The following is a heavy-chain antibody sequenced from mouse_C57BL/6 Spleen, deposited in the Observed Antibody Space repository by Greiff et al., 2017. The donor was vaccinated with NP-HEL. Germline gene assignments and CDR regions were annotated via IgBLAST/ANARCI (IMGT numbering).Heavy chain of an antibody. CDR1: GYTFTSYW. D-gene: IGHD1-1*01. CDR3: ARDYGSSYHWFAY. J-gene: IGHJ3*01. Sequence: QVQLQQPGAELVKPGASVKLSCKASGYTFTSYWMQWVKQRPGQGLEWIGEIDPSDSYTNYNQKFKGKATLTVDTSSSTAYMQLSSLTSEDSAVYYCARDYGSSYHWFAYWGQGTLVTVSA. CDR2: IDPSDSYT. V-gene: IGHV1-50*01.